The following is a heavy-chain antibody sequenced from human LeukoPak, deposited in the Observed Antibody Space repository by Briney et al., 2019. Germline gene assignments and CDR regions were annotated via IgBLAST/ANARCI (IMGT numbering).Heavy chain of an antibody. J-gene: IGHJ5*02. V-gene: IGHV4-31*03. CDR1: GGSIGSGGYY. D-gene: IGHD6-6*01. CDR3: ARDVSSSPHNWFDP. Sequence: PSQTLSLTCTVSGGSIGSGGYYWSWIRKHPGKGLGWIGYIYYSGSTYYNPSLKSRVTISVDTSKNQFSLKLSSVTAADTAVYYCARDVSSSPHNWFDPWGQGTLVTVSS. CDR2: IYYSGST.